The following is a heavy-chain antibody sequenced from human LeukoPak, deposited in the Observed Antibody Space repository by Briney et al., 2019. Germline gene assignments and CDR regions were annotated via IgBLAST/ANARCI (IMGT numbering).Heavy chain of an antibody. V-gene: IGHV3-23*01. Sequence: GGSLRLSCAASGFTFSSYAMSWARQAPGKGLEWVSAISGSGGSTYYADSVKGRFTISRDNSKNTLYLQMNSLRAEDTAVYYCAKIPRGGVRGVISRMDVWGQGTTVTVSS. CDR3: AKIPRGGVRGVISRMDV. CDR1: GFTFSSYA. J-gene: IGHJ6*02. D-gene: IGHD3-10*01. CDR2: ISGSGGST.